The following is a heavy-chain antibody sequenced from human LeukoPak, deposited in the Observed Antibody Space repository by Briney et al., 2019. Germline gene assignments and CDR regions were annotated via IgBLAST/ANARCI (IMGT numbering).Heavy chain of an antibody. J-gene: IGHJ6*03. CDR2: IYYSGST. CDR3: ARGLGGITILGVVIHYYYYMDV. CDR1: GGSISSSSYY. Sequence: PSETLSLTCTVSGGSISSSSYYWGWIRQPPGKGLEWIGSIYYSGSTYYNPSLKSRVTISVDTSKNQFSLKLSSVTAADTAVYYCARGLGGITILGVVIHYYYYMDVWGKGTTVTVSS. V-gene: IGHV4-39*07. D-gene: IGHD3-3*01.